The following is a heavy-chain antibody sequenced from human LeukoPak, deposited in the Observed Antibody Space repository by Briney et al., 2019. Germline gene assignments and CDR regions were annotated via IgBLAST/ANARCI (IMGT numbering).Heavy chain of an antibody. CDR2: ISGSGDIT. CDR1: GFTFSSYA. Sequence: PGVSLRLSCAASGFTFSSYAMSWVRQAPGKGLEWVSTISGSGDITYYADSVKGRLTISRDNSKNTLYLQMNSLRAEDTALYYCAKDLGYSDYWGQGTLVTVSS. J-gene: IGHJ4*02. V-gene: IGHV3-23*01. CDR3: AKDLGYSDY.